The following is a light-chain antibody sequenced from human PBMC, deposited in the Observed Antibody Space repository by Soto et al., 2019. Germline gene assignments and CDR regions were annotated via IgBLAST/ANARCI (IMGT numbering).Light chain of an antibody. CDR2: DAS. J-gene: IGKJ1*01. Sequence: DIQMTQSPSTLSASVEDRSTSTSRASQSISSWLAWYQQKPGKAPKLLIYDASSLESGVPSRFSGSGSGTEFTLTISSLKPDDFATYYCQQYQSYSRTFGQGTKVDI. CDR1: QSISSW. CDR3: QQYQSYSRT. V-gene: IGKV1-5*01.